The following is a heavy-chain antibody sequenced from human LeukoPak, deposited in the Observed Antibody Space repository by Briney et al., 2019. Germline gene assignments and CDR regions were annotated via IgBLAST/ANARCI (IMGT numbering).Heavy chain of an antibody. CDR2: ISSNGGST. J-gene: IGHJ3*02. Sequence: GGSLRLSCAASGFTFSSYAMHWVRQAPGKGLEYVPAISSNGGSTYYANSVKGRFTISKDNSKNTLYLQMGSLRAEDMAVYYCARGRFGVVIITAFDIWGQGTMVTVSS. D-gene: IGHD3-3*01. V-gene: IGHV3-64*01. CDR1: GFTFSSYA. CDR3: ARGRFGVVIITAFDI.